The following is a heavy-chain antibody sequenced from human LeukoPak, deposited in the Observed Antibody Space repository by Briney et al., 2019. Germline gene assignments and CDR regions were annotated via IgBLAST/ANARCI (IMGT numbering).Heavy chain of an antibody. D-gene: IGHD6-13*01. V-gene: IGHV4-39*07. J-gene: IGHJ6*02. CDR3: ARDSSRQFSYYYGMDV. CDR1: GGSISSSSYY. Sequence: PSETLSLTCTVSGGSISSSSYYWGWVRQPPGEGLEWIGSIYYSGSTYYNPSLKSRVTISVDTSKNQFSLKLSSVTAADTAVYYCARDSSRQFSYYYGMDVWGQGTTVTVSS. CDR2: IYYSGST.